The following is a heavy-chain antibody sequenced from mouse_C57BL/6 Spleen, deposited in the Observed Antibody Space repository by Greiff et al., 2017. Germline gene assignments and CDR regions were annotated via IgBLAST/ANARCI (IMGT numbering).Heavy chain of an antibody. CDR2: ISGGGGNT. CDR1: GFTFSSYT. V-gene: IGHV5-9*01. D-gene: IGHD1-1*01. Sequence: EVKLVESGGGLVKPGGSLKLSCAASGFTFSSYTMSWVRQTPEKRLEWVATISGGGGNTYYPDSVKGRFTISRDNAKNTLYLQMSSLRSEDTALYYCARLTTVVVHWYFDVWGTETTVTVSS. J-gene: IGHJ1*03. CDR3: ARLTTVVVHWYFDV.